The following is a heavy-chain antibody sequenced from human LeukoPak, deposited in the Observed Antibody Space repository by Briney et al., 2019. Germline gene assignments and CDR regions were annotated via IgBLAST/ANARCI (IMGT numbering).Heavy chain of an antibody. D-gene: IGHD3-3*01. J-gene: IGHJ5*02. CDR3: ARERYDFWSGYWPRGWFDP. Sequence: GGSLRLSCTAAGFSLSMYWMSWVRQAPGKGLEWVANIRSDGVEKYYVDSVRGRFTISTDTAKNTLYLQMNSLRAEDTAVYYCARERYDFWSGYWPRGWFDPWGQGTLVTVSS. CDR2: IRSDGVEK. V-gene: IGHV3-7*01. CDR1: GFSLSMYW.